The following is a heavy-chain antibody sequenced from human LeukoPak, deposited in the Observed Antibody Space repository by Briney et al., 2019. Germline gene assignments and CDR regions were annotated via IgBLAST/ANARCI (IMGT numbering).Heavy chain of an antibody. CDR2: INPNSGGT. D-gene: IGHD6-13*01. V-gene: IGHV1-2*02. CDR1: GYTFTGYY. J-gene: IGHJ4*02. Sequence: ASVKVSCKASGYTFTGYYMHWVRQAPGQGLEWMGWINPNSGGTNYAQKFQGRVTMTRDTSISTAYMELSRLRSDDTAAYYCASSSYSSSWYGYWGQGTLVTVSS. CDR3: ASSSYSSSWYGY.